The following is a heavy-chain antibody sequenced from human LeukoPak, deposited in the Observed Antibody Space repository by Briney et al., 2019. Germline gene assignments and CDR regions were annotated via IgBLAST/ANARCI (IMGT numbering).Heavy chain of an antibody. J-gene: IGHJ4*02. Sequence: PGRSLRLSCAASGFTFISYAMHWVRQAPGKGLEWVAVISYDGSNKYYADSVKGRFTISRDNSKNTLYLQMNSLRAEDTAVYYCARASPREYYFDYWGQGTLVTVSS. V-gene: IGHV3-30*04. CDR1: GFTFISYA. CDR3: ARASPREYYFDY. CDR2: ISYDGSNK.